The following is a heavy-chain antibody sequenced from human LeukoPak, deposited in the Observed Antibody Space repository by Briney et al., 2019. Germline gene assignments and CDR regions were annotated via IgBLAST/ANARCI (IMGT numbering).Heavy chain of an antibody. CDR3: ARERRFYYYGSGSYSNYYYYMDV. V-gene: IGHV4-34*01. D-gene: IGHD3-10*01. CDR2: INHSGST. J-gene: IGHJ6*03. Sequence: SETLSLTCAVYGGFFSGYYWSWIRQPPGKGLEWIGEINHSGSTNYNPSLKSRVTISVDTSKNQFSLKLSSVTAADTAVYYCARERRFYYYGSGSYSNYYYYMDVWGKGTTVTVSS. CDR1: GGFFSGYY.